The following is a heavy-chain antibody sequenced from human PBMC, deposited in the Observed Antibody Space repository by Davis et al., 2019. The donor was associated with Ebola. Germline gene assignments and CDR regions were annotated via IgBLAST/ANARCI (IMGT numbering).Heavy chain of an antibody. CDR2: IYYSGST. J-gene: IGHJ4*02. V-gene: IGHV4-61*01. CDR1: GGSVSSGSYY. Sequence: PSETLSLTCTVSGGSVSSGSYYWSWIRQPPGKGLEWIGYIYYSGSTNYNPSLKSRVTISVDTSKNQFSLKLSSVTAADTAVYYCARDGELGTVDYWGQGTLVTVSS. CDR3: ARDGELGTVDY. D-gene: IGHD7-27*01.